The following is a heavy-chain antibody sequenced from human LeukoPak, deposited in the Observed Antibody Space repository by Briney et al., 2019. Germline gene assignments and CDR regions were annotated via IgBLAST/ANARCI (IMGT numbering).Heavy chain of an antibody. CDR1: GYTFTSYG. Sequence: ASVKVSCKASGYTFTSYGISWVRQAPGQGLEWMGWISAYNGNTNYAQKLQGRVTMTTGTSTSTAYMELRSLRSDDTAVYYCARDDDWHTRTPSYVDYWGQGTLVTVSS. V-gene: IGHV1-18*01. D-gene: IGHD2/OR15-2a*01. J-gene: IGHJ4*02. CDR3: ARDDDWHTRTPSYVDY. CDR2: ISAYNGNT.